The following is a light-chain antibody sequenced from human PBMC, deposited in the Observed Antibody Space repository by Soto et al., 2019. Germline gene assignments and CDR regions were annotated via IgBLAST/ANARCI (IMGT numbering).Light chain of an antibody. CDR1: QSITNNY. CDR3: QQYGYLVT. J-gene: IGKJ4*01. V-gene: IGKV3-20*01. Sequence: EIVLTQSPGTLSLSPGERATLSCRASQSITNNYLAWYQQKPGRAHRLLIYGASSRAAGNPDRFSGSGSGTDFTLTVRRLEPEVLAMYYCQQYGYLVTFGGGTKVETK. CDR2: GAS.